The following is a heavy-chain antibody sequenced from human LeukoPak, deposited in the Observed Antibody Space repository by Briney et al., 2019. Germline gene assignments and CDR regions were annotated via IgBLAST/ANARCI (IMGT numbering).Heavy chain of an antibody. D-gene: IGHD6-13*01. CDR2: IRQDGSEK. Sequence: LPGGSLRLSCEVSGFTFTDFWMNWVRQAPGKGPEWVASIRQDGSEKTYVDSVKGRFTISRDNTKNSLSLQLNGLRDEDTAVYYCARDGSAPGLYFDLWGQGTLVTVSS. V-gene: IGHV3-7*01. J-gene: IGHJ4*01. CDR3: ARDGSAPGLYFDL. CDR1: GFTFTDFW.